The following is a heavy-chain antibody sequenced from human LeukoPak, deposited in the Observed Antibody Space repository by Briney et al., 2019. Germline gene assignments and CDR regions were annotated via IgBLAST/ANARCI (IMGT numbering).Heavy chain of an antibody. CDR1: GGSISSGSYY. D-gene: IGHD2-15*01. V-gene: IGHV4-39*07. Sequence: SQTLSLTCTVSGGSISSGSYYWGWIRQPPGKGLEWIGSIYYSGSTYYNPSLKSRVTISVDTSKNQFSLNLSSVTAADTAVYYCARDDHLGYCSGGSCDPHYYYYMDVWGKGTTVTVSS. CDR3: ARDDHLGYCSGGSCDPHYYYYMDV. J-gene: IGHJ6*03. CDR2: IYYSGST.